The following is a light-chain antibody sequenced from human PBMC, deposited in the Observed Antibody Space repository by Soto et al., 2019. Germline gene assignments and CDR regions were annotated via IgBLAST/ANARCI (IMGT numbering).Light chain of an antibody. CDR2: AAS. J-gene: IGKJ1*01. CDR3: HQYDNWPLTWT. Sequence: DIQMTQSPSSISASVGARVTITCRASQGISTYLNCYQQKPGKAPKLLIYAASSLQSGVPSRFSGSGSETDFTLTISSLQSEDFAVYYCHQYDNWPLTWTFAQGTKVDIK. V-gene: IGKV1-39*01. CDR1: QGISTY.